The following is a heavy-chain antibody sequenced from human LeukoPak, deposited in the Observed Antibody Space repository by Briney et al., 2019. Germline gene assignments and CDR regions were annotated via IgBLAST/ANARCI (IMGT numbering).Heavy chain of an antibody. CDR2: ISSSSSYT. J-gene: IGHJ3*02. CDR1: GFTFSDYY. CDR3: ARDRWIQLWSTDNTDAFDI. Sequence: GGSLRLSRAASGFTFSDYYMSWIRQAPGKGLEWVSYISSSSSYTNYADSVKGRFTISRDNAKNSLYLQMNSLRAEDTAVYYCARDRWIQLWSTDNTDAFDIWGQGTMVTVSS. V-gene: IGHV3-11*06. D-gene: IGHD5-18*01.